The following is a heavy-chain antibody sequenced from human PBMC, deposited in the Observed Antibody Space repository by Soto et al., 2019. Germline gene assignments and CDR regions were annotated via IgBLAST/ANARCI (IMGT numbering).Heavy chain of an antibody. Sequence: GGSLRLSCAASGFTFSDYYMSWIRQAPGKGLEWVSYISSSGSTIYYADSVKGRFTISRDNAKNSLYLQMNSLRAEDTAVYYCARDPYSYGPNPLYYYYYGMDVWGQGTTVTVSS. CDR1: GFTFSDYY. V-gene: IGHV3-11*01. CDR3: ARDPYSYGPNPLYYYYYGMDV. CDR2: ISSSGSTI. D-gene: IGHD5-18*01. J-gene: IGHJ6*02.